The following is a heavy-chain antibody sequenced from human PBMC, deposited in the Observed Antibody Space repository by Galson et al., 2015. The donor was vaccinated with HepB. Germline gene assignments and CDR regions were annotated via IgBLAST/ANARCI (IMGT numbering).Heavy chain of an antibody. D-gene: IGHD4-11*01. J-gene: IGHJ1*01. CDR3: TTYSAGRPEYFQY. V-gene: IGHV3-15*01. CDR2: VKGKIDGGTT. CDR1: GLTFNNAW. Sequence: SLRLSCADSGLTFNNAWVSWVRQAPGKGLEWVGRVKGKIDGGTTDYAAPVKGRFIISRDDSGNTVYLQINSLKTEDTALYYCTTYSAGRPEYFQYWGQGTLVTVSS.